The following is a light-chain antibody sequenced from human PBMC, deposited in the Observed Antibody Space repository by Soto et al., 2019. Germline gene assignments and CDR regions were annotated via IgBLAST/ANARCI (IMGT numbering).Light chain of an antibody. J-gene: IGKJ5*01. CDR3: QQLYTLPFT. Sequence: DIQLIQSPSLLSASIGDRVTITCRASHDISTFLAWYQQKPGKAPKLLIYEASTLQSGVPSRFSGSGSGTEFTLTISGLLPEDFAAYHCQQLYTLPFTFGQGTRL. V-gene: IGKV1-9*01. CDR1: HDISTF. CDR2: EAS.